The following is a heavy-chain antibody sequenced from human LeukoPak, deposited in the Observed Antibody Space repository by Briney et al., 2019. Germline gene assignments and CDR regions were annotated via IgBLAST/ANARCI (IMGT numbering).Heavy chain of an antibody. J-gene: IGHJ3*02. CDR2: VYYNGNT. CDR3: ARDRRLQTTWAFDI. Sequence: SETLSLTCTVSGLHQYLLLELDPAVPREGTEWIGYVYYNGNTHYNPSLESRVTISVDTSKNQFSLKLTSVTAADTAVYYCARDRRLQTTWAFDIWGQGTMVTVSS. V-gene: IGHV4-59*01. D-gene: IGHD4-11*01. CDR1: GLHQYLL.